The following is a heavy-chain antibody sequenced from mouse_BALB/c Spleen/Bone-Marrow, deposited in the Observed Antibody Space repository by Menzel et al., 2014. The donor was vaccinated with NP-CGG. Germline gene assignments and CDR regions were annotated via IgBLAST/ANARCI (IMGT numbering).Heavy chain of an antibody. CDR1: GYTFTNFW. J-gene: IGHJ4*01. CDR3: TRYDYVMDY. V-gene: IGHV1S41*01. D-gene: IGHD2-3*01. Sequence: DLVKPGASVKLSCKASGYTFTNFWINWIKQRPGQGLEWIGRIAPGTGTTYYNEKFKGKATLTVDTSSSTASIQLSSLSTEASAVYFYTRYDYVMDYWGQGTSVPVSS. CDR2: IAPGTGTT.